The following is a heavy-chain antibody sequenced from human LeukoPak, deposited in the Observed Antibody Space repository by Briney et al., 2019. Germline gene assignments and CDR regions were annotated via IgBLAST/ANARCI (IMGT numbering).Heavy chain of an antibody. CDR3: ARDGNSGSSLDI. Sequence: ASVTVSFKASGYTFTGYYIHWVRQAPGQGLEWMGWIYPYSGDTNYAQNFQGRVTMTRDTSISTAYMELSSLKSDDTAVYYCARDGNSGSSLDIWGQGTMLTVSS. V-gene: IGHV1-2*02. D-gene: IGHD6-6*01. CDR1: GYTFTGYY. J-gene: IGHJ3*02. CDR2: IYPYSGDT.